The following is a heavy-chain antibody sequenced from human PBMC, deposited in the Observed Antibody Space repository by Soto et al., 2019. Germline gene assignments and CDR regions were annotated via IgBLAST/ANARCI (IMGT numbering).Heavy chain of an antibody. J-gene: IGHJ5*02. CDR2: ISTSGYI. Sequence: EVQLVESGGGLVKPGGSLRLSCAASGFTFSHYNMNWVRQTPGKGLEWVSSISTSGYIYNADSVKGRFTISRDNSRYSLYLQMTTLRAEDTAVYYCARDPSHDNVWRSYRYMGWFDPWGQGTLVTVSS. CDR1: GFTFSHYN. V-gene: IGHV3-21*01. D-gene: IGHD3-16*02. CDR3: ARDPSHDNVWRSYRYMGWFDP.